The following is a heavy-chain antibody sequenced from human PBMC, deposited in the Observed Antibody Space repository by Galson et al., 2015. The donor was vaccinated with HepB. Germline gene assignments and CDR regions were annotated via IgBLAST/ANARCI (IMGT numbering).Heavy chain of an antibody. V-gene: IGHV3-23*01. D-gene: IGHD3-22*01. J-gene: IGHJ4*02. CDR3: AKDRAPHYVGSGYGDYFDS. Sequence: SLRLSCAASGFTFSYYAMTWVRQAPGKGLEWVSAISGSGGNTYYADSVKGRFTISRDNAKNTLYLQMNGLRAEDTAVYYCAKDRAPHYVGSGYGDYFDSWGQGTLVTVSS. CDR2: ISGSGGNT. CDR1: GFTFSYYA.